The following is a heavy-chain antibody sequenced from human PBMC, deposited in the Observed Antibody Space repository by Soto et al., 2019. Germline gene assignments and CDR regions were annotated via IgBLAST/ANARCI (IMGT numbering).Heavy chain of an antibody. CDR3: ASKDRWFDP. J-gene: IGHJ5*02. Sequence: QVQLQESGPGLVKPSGTLSLTCAVSGGSISSSNWWNWVRQPPGKGLEWIGESYHSGSTNYNPSLKSRVPISVDKPKNQFSLQLNSVTAADTAVYYCASKDRWFDPWGQGTLVTVSS. CDR1: GGSISSSNW. CDR2: SYHSGST. D-gene: IGHD2-15*01. V-gene: IGHV4-4*02.